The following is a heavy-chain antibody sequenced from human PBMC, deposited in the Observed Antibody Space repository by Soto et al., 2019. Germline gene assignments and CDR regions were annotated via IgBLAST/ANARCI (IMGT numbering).Heavy chain of an antibody. CDR3: ARGHCSGGSCYGY. D-gene: IGHD2-15*01. Sequence: EVQLLESGGGLVQPGGSLRLSCAASGFTFSSYAMSWVRQAPGKGLEWVSAISGSGGSTYYADSVKGRFTISRDNSKNSLYLQMNSLRAEDTAVYYCARGHCSGGSCYGYWGQGTLVTVSS. V-gene: IGHV3-23*01. CDR2: ISGSGGST. J-gene: IGHJ4*02. CDR1: GFTFSSYA.